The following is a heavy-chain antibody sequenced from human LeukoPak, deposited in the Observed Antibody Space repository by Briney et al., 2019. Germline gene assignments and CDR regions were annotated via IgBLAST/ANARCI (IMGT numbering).Heavy chain of an antibody. CDR3: GRLWDDYSDH. Sequence: PSETLSLTCAVYGGSVSGHYWTWIRQPPGKGLEWIGEVSDAGRSNYNPSLNSRVTMSVDASNNQFSLRVSSVTSADTAVHYCGRLWDDYSDHWGRGTLVTVSS. CDR2: VSDAGRS. J-gene: IGHJ5*02. D-gene: IGHD4-11*01. V-gene: IGHV4-34*01. CDR1: GGSVSGHY.